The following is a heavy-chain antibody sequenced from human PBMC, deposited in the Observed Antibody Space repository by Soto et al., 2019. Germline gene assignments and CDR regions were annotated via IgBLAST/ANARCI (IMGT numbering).Heavy chain of an antibody. CDR2: INPNSGGT. Sequence: QVQLVQSGAEVKKPGASVKVSCKASGYTFTGYYMHWVRQAPGQGLEWMGWINPNSGGTNYAQKFQGRVTMTRDTSISTAYMELSRLRSDDTAVYYCARVGAGYNYGYYYYGMDVWGQGTTVTVS. CDR3: ARVGAGYNYGYYYYGMDV. CDR1: GYTFTGYY. D-gene: IGHD5-18*01. J-gene: IGHJ6*02. V-gene: IGHV1-2*02.